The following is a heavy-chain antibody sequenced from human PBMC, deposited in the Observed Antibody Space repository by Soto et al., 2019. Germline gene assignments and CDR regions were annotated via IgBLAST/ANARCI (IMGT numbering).Heavy chain of an antibody. CDR1: GFSFSNYN. Sequence: GGSLRLSCAASGFSFSNYNMNWVRQAPGKGLEWVSYISSIGSTIYYADSAKGRFTISRDNAKNSLYLQMNNLRDEDTAVYYCAREGLLWFGELIRNYYNYAMDVWGQGTTVTVSS. CDR2: ISSIGSTI. CDR3: AREGLLWFGELIRNYYNYAMDV. D-gene: IGHD3-10*01. V-gene: IGHV3-48*02. J-gene: IGHJ6*02.